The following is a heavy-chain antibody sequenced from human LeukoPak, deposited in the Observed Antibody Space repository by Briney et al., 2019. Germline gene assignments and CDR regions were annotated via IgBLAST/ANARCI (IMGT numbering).Heavy chain of an antibody. CDR3: AKKNSGPYPFDF. D-gene: IGHD4-23*01. CDR1: AFTFCNFA. CDR2: IGSGGGGT. V-gene: IGHV3-23*01. Sequence: TGGSLRLSCTASAFTFCNFAKRCLRQTPGKGLEWVSGIGSGGGGTAYADSVKGRFTISRDNSKNMLYLQMNSLRVEDTAIYYCAKKNSGPYPFDFWGQGTLVTVSS. J-gene: IGHJ4*02.